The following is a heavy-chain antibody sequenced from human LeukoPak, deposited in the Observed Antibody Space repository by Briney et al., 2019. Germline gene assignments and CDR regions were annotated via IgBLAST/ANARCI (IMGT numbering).Heavy chain of an antibody. CDR1: GFTFSSYA. CDR2: ISGSGGST. CDR3: AETVTGSVGCVEY. Sequence: GGSLRLSCAASGFTFSSYAMSWVRHAPGKGLEWVSAISGSGGSTYYADSVKGRFTISRDNSKNTLYLQMNSLRAEDTAVYYCAETVTGSVGCVEYWGQGTLVTVSS. J-gene: IGHJ4*02. D-gene: IGHD4-17*01. V-gene: IGHV3-23*01.